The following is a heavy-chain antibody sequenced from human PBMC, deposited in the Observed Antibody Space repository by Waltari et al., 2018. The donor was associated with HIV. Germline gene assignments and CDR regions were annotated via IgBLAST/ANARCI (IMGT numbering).Heavy chain of an antibody. J-gene: IGHJ4*02. Sequence: EVQLVQSGAEVKQHGESLRISCKGSGYSFTSYWISWVRQSHGNGLEWMGRIVPSDSNTNYSPSFQGTVTISADKSISTAYLQWSSLKASDTAMYYCASEPLYGDYLRGYWGQGTLVTVSS. V-gene: IGHV5-10-1*01. D-gene: IGHD4-17*01. CDR2: IVPSDSNT. CDR1: GYSFTSYW. CDR3: ASEPLYGDYLRGY.